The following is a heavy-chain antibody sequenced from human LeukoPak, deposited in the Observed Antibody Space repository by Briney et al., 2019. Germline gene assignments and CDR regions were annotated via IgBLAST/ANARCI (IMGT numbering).Heavy chain of an antibody. V-gene: IGHV3-21*01. CDR2: TSSSSSYI. CDR1: GFTFSSYS. J-gene: IGHJ4*02. CDR3: AVVVPAATLDY. Sequence: GGSLRLSCAASGFTFSSYSMNWVRQAPGKGLEWVSSTSSSSSYIYYADSVKGRFTISRDNAKNSLYLQMNSLRAEDTAVYYCAVVVPAATLDYWGQGTLVTVSS. D-gene: IGHD2-2*01.